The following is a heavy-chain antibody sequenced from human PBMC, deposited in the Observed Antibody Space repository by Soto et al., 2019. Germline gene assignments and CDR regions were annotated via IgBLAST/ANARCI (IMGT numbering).Heavy chain of an antibody. Sequence: GGSLGLSCDASGFTFSSYAMNWVRQAPGKGLEWVSAISGSGGSTYYADSVKGRFTISRDNSKNTLYLQMNSLRAEDTAVYYCAKDPDYYDSSGYLDHWGQGTLVTVSS. J-gene: IGHJ4*02. V-gene: IGHV3-23*01. D-gene: IGHD3-22*01. CDR3: AKDPDYYDSSGYLDH. CDR2: ISGSGGST. CDR1: GFTFSSYA.